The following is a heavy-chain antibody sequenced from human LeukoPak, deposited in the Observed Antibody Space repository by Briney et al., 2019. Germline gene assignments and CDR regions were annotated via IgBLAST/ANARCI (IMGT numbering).Heavy chain of an antibody. CDR1: GYTFTNYA. V-gene: IGHV7-4-1*02. Sequence: ASVKVSCKASGYTFTNYAMNWVRQAPGQGLEWMGWFHTNTGNPTYAQGFTGRFVFSLDTSVSTAYLQISSLKAGDTAVYYCATDYGDYASNAFAIWGQGTMVTVSS. D-gene: IGHD4-17*01. CDR3: ATDYGDYASNAFAI. J-gene: IGHJ3*02. CDR2: FHTNTGNP.